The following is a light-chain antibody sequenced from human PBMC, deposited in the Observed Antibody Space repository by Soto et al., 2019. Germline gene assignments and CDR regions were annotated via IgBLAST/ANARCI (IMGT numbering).Light chain of an antibody. Sequence: EIVLTQSPGTLSLSPGERATLSCRASQSVRSSYLAWYQQKPGQAPRLLIYGASSRATGIPDRFTGSGSGTAFSLTISRLEPEDCAMYSCQPWGKSWPFGQGTKVEIK. V-gene: IGKV3-20*01. CDR2: GAS. CDR1: QSVRSSY. J-gene: IGKJ1*01. CDR3: QPWGKSWP.